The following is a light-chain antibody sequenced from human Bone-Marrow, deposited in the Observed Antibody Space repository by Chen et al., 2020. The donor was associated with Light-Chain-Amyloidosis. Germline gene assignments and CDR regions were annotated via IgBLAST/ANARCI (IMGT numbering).Light chain of an antibody. V-gene: IGKV3-20*01. CDR2: GSS. Sequence: EIVLTQSPGPLSLSPGEGSNLSCRASQTISSNYLTWYQQKSGQAPRLLIYGSSSRATGIPDRFTGSGSGTDFTLTINRLEPEDFAMYYCQQYGTSPLTFGGGTKVEIK. J-gene: IGKJ4*01. CDR3: QQYGTSPLT. CDR1: QTISSNY.